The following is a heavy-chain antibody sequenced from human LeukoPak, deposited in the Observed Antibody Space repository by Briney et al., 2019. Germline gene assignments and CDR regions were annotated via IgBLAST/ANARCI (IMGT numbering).Heavy chain of an antibody. CDR2: IKQDGSEK. V-gene: IGHV3-7*04. CDR3: ARGGDQLLYYYYYYGMDV. CDR1: GFTFSSYW. D-gene: IGHD2-2*01. Sequence: GGSLRLSCAASGFTFSSYWMSWVRQAPGKGLEWVANIKQDGSEKYYVDSVKGRFTISRDNAKNSLYLQMNSLRAEDTAVYYCARGGDQLLYYYYYYGMDVWGQGTTVTVSS. J-gene: IGHJ6*02.